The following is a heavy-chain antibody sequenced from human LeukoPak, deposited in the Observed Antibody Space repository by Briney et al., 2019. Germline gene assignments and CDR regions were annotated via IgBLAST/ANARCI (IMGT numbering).Heavy chain of an antibody. CDR1: GGSISSYY. Sequence: ESSETLSLTCTVSGGSISSYYWSWIRQPPGKGLEWIGYIYYSGSTNYKPSVKSRVTISVDTSKNQFSLKLSSVTAADTAVYYCARGGKGPVSYYYYMDVWGKGTTVTVSS. J-gene: IGHJ6*03. D-gene: IGHD1-14*01. CDR3: ARGGKGPVSYYYYMDV. CDR2: IYYSGST. V-gene: IGHV4-59*08.